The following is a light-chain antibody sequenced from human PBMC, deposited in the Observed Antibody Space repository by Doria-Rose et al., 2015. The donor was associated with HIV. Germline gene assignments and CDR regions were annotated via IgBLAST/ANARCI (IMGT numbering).Light chain of an antibody. J-gene: IGLJ2*01. CDR2: EDN. Sequence: NFMLTQPHSVSESPGKTVTISCTRSSGSIANNYVQWCQQRPGSAPTTVIYEDNQRPSGVPDRFSGSIDSSSNSASLTISGLKTEDEADYYCQSYDSNNVIFGGGTKLTVL. CDR1: SGSIANNY. CDR3: QSYDSNNVI. V-gene: IGLV6-57*03.